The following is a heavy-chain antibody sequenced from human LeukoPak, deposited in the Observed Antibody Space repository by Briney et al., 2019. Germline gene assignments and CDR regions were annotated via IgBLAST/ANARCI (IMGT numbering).Heavy chain of an antibody. D-gene: IGHD3-3*01. CDR3: ARGDFWSGYSFDF. V-gene: IGHV3-30-3*01. CDR1: GFTFSSYD. Sequence: PGSSLRLFCAASGFTFSSYDMLWARQAPGKALEGGAVISYDGSNKYYADSVKGRFTISRDNSKNTLYLQMNSLRAEDAAVYYCARGDFWSGYSFDFWVQGTLVTVSS. CDR2: ISYDGSNK. J-gene: IGHJ4*02.